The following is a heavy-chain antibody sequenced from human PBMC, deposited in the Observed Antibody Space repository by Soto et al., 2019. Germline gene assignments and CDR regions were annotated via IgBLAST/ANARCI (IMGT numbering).Heavy chain of an antibody. Sequence: PGGSLRLSCGVSGFTFNDFEMNWVRQAPGKGLEWLAYIDGSGTTKKYAASVRGRFTISRDNPNNTLILQMSSLSAADTANYSSATAFGRVNYWGQGTLVSVSS. CDR1: GFTFNDFE. CDR3: ATAFGRVNY. J-gene: IGHJ4*02. V-gene: IGHV3-48*03. D-gene: IGHD3-10*01. CDR2: IDGSGTTK.